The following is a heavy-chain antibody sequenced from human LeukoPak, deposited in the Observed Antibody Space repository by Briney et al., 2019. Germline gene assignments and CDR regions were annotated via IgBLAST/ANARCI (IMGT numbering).Heavy chain of an antibody. D-gene: IGHD3-9*01. CDR1: GGSISSYY. CDR2: IYYSGST. Sequence: PSETLSLTCTVSGGSISSYYWSWIRQPPGKGLEWIGYIYYSGSTNYNPSLKSRVTISVDTSKNQFSLKLSSVTAADTAVYYCARVGADYDILTGCYDAFDIWGQGTMVTVSS. CDR3: ARVGADYDILTGCYDAFDI. J-gene: IGHJ3*02. V-gene: IGHV4-59*01.